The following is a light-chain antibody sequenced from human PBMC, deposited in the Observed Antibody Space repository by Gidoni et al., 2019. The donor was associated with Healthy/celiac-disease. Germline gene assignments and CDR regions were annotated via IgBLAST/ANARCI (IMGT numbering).Light chain of an antibody. Sequence: EIVLTQSPATLSLSPGERATPSCRASQSVSSYLAWYQQKPGQAPRLLIYDASKRAPGIPARFSGCGSGTHFTLSLSRLEPEDFAVYYCQQRSDWPRFTFGPXTKVDIK. CDR1: QSVSSY. CDR3: QQRSDWPRFT. J-gene: IGKJ3*01. CDR2: DAS. V-gene: IGKV3-11*01.